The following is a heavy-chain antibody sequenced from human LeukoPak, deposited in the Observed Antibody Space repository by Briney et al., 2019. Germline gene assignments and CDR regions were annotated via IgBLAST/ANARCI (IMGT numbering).Heavy chain of an antibody. CDR1: GYTFSRYY. D-gene: IGHD3-9*01. V-gene: IGHV1-46*01. CDR3: ARDIDWGSTDAFDI. CDR2: INPGRGQT. J-gene: IGHJ3*02. Sequence: GASVKVSCKASGYTFSRYYLHWLRQAPGQGPEWMGIINPGRGQTNYAQKFQGRVTLTTDPSTSTVYMEVRSLRYGDTAVYYCARDIDWGSTDAFDIWGQGTMVTVSS.